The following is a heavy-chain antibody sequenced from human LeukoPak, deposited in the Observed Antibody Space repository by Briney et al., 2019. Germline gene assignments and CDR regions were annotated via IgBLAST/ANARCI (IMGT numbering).Heavy chain of an antibody. J-gene: IGHJ4*02. CDR3: ARDSSGYYLKYYFDY. V-gene: IGHV1-2*02. CDR2: INPNSGGT. Sequence: ASVKVSCKTSGYTFTGYYMFWVRQAPGQGLEWMGWINPNSGGTNYAQKFQGRVTMTRDTSISTAYMELSRLRSDDAAVYYCARDSSGYYLKYYFDYWGQGTLVTVSS. D-gene: IGHD3-22*01. CDR1: GYTFTGYY.